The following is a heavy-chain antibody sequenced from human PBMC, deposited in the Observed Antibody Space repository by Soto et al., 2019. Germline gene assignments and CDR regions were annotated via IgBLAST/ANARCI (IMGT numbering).Heavy chain of an antibody. D-gene: IGHD3-22*01. V-gene: IGHV1-69*06. CDR1: GGTFSSYA. CDR2: IIPIFGTA. Sequence: QVQLVQSGAEVKKPGSSVKVSCKASGGTFSSYAISWVRQAPGQGLEWMGGIIPIFGTANYAQKFQGRVTITADKSTSTAYMELISLRSEDTAVYYCARLDNRYYYDSSGYYYWGQGTLVTVSS. J-gene: IGHJ4*02. CDR3: ARLDNRYYYDSSGYYY.